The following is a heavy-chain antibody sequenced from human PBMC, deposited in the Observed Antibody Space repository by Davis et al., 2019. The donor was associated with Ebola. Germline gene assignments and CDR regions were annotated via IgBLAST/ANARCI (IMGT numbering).Heavy chain of an antibody. CDR3: AREAYYYGMDV. V-gene: IGHV4-59*12. Sequence: MPSETLSLTCAVYGGSFSGYYWSWIRQPPEKGLEWVGYIYYSGSTNCNPSLKSRVTISVDTSKNQFSLKLSSVTAADTAVYYCAREAYYYGMDVWGQGTTVTVSS. CDR2: IYYSGST. J-gene: IGHJ6*02. CDR1: GGSFSGYY.